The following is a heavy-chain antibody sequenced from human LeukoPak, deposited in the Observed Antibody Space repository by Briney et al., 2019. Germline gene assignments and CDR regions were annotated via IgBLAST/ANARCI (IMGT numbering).Heavy chain of an antibody. J-gene: IGHJ1*01. CDR2: ISSSDSTI. D-gene: IGHD3-16*01. CDR3: ARGPRLPQYFRY. V-gene: IGHV3-11*04. Sequence: GGSLRLSCAASGFTFSDYYMSWVRQAPGKGLEWVSYISSSDSTIYYADSVKGRFTISRDNAKNSLYLQMNSLRAEDTAVYHCARGPRLPQYFRYWGQGTLVTVSS. CDR1: GFTFSDYY.